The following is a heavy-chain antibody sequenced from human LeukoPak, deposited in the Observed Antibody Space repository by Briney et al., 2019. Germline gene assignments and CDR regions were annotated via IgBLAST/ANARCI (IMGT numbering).Heavy chain of an antibody. CDR3: ARDGSSVYYF. V-gene: IGHV1-2*02. J-gene: IGHJ4*02. D-gene: IGHD3-10*01. Sequence: GASVKVSCKASGYTFTDYFIHWVRQAPGRGLEWMGWIDASNGATSYTQTLEGRVIITRDTSIGAVYMELSRLTSDDTAVYYCARDGSSVYYFWGQGTLVTVSS. CDR1: GYTFTDYF. CDR2: IDASNGAT.